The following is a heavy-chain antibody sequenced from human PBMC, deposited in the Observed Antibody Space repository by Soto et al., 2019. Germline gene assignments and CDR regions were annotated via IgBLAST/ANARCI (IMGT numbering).Heavy chain of an antibody. CDR3: AKGFDAAGGLTYGMDV. CDR1: GFTFSRYA. V-gene: IGHV3-23*01. Sequence: EVQLLESGGGSVQPGGSLRLSCAASGFTFSRYAMSWVRQAPGKGLEWVSSISASGGGTYYADSVKGRFTISRDNSKNTLYLQVNSLRAEDTAVYSCAKGFDAAGGLTYGMDVWGQGTTVTVSS. D-gene: IGHD2-15*01. J-gene: IGHJ6*02. CDR2: ISASGGGT.